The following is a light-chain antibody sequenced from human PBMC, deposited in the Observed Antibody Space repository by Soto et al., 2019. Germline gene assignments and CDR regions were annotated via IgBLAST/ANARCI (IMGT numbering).Light chain of an antibody. CDR3: QQYGRSPPT. V-gene: IGKV3-20*01. CDR2: GAS. J-gene: IGKJ1*01. CDR1: QSVSTNY. Sequence: EIVLTQSPGTLSLSPGERATLSCRASQSVSTNYLAWYQRKPGQAPRLLIYGASSRATNIPDRFSGSGSGTDFTLTITRLKPEDFAVYYCQQYGRSPPTFGQGTKVEL.